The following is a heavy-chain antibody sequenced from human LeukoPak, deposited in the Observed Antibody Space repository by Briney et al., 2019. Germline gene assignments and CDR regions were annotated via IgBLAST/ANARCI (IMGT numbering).Heavy chain of an antibody. V-gene: IGHV3-7*03. J-gene: IGHJ3*01. D-gene: IGHD6-6*01. CDR3: ARSSYSSSSSV. CDR2: INSDGSEG. Sequence: GGSLRLSCAVSGFTFSGFWMSWSRQAPGKGLEWVASINSDGSEGYYADVVKGRFTISRDNAKNSLYLQINSLRTEDTAVYYCARSSYSSSSSVWGQGTMVTVSS. CDR1: GFTFSGFW.